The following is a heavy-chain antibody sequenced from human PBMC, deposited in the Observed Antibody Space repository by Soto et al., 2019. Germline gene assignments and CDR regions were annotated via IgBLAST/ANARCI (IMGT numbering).Heavy chain of an antibody. CDR2: INPNSGGT. V-gene: IGHV1-2*02. Sequence: ASVKVSCKASGYTFTGYYMHWVRQAHGQGLEWMGWINPNSGGTNYAQKFQGRVTMTRDTSISTAYMELSRLRSDDTAGYYCASLYGSGSYRDYYYGMDVWGQGTTVTVSS. J-gene: IGHJ6*02. D-gene: IGHD3-10*01. CDR3: ASLYGSGSYRDYYYGMDV. CDR1: GYTFTGYY.